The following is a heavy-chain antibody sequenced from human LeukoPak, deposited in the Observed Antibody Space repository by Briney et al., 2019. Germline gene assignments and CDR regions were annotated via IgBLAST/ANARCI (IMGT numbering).Heavy chain of an antibody. CDR2: ISAYNGDT. CDR3: ARGPYCSGGTCYSQFLDH. Sequence: ASVKVSCKASGYTFTNYGITWVRQAPGQGLEWMGWISAYNGDTNYAQNLQGRVTMTTDTSTNTAYMELRSLRSGDTAVYYCARGPYCSGGTCYSQFLDHWGQGTLATVSS. CDR1: GYTFTNYG. J-gene: IGHJ4*02. D-gene: IGHD2-15*01. V-gene: IGHV1-18*01.